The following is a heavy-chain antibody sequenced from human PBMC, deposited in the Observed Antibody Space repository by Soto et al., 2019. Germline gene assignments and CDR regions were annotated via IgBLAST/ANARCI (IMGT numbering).Heavy chain of an antibody. CDR3: TRGRGPFGRYDYFAA. CDR1: GFTFSDYW. J-gene: IGHJ4*02. D-gene: IGHD5-12*01. CDR2: FNGDGSDT. Sequence: EVQVVESGGGLVQPGGSLRLSCAASGFTFSDYWMNWVRQVPGKGLLCVSRFNGDGSDTNYADSVEGRFTTSRDNDKNTVYLRMDSRRAEDTAVYYCTRGRGPFGRYDYFAAWGQGTLVTVSS. V-gene: IGHV3-74*01.